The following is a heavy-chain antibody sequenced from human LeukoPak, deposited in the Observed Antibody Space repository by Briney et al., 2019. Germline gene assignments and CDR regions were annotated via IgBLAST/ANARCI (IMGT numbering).Heavy chain of an antibody. V-gene: IGHV4-59*01. D-gene: IGHD4-17*01. CDR1: GGSISSYY. CDR2: IYYSGST. CDR3: ARYDYGDYDYYGMDV. Sequence: SETLSLTCTVSGGSISSYYWSWIRQPPGKGLEWIGYIYYSGSTNYNPSLKSRVTISVDTSKNQFSLKLSSVTAADTAAYYCARYDYGDYDYYGMDVWGQGTTVTVSS. J-gene: IGHJ6*02.